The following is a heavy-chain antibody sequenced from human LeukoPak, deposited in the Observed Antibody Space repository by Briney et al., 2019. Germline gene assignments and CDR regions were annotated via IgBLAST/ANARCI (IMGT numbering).Heavy chain of an antibody. J-gene: IGHJ4*02. CDR1: GGSISDYY. Sequence: PSETLSLTCSVSGGSISDYYWSWIRQPAGKGLEWIGRIYTSGSTSYNPSLKSRVTMSVDTSKNQFSLKLSSVTAADTAVYYCARSYSSSAIDDWGQGTLVTVSS. CDR2: IYTSGST. V-gene: IGHV4-4*07. D-gene: IGHD3-22*01. CDR3: ARSYSSSAIDD.